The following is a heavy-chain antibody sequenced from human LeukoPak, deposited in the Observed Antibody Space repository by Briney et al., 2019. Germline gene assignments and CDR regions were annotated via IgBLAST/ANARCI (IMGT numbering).Heavy chain of an antibody. CDR1: GFTFSNYA. V-gene: IGHV3-30*04. D-gene: IGHD3-3*01. CDR3: ARDWNWYFDL. Sequence: PGGSLRLSCAASGFTFSNYAMHWVPQAPGKGLEWVAVISYHGSNKNYADSVKGRFPISRVNANNSLYLQMNSLRADHTAIYYCARDWNWYFDLWGRGTLVTVSS. CDR2: ISYHGSNK. J-gene: IGHJ2*01.